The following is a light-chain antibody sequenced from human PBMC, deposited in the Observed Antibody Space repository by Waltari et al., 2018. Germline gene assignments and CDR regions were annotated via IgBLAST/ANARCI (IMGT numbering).Light chain of an antibody. CDR3: QQYFGTPRT. V-gene: IGKV4-1*01. CDR1: HSIFYSSNNNNY. Sequence: IVMTQSPDSPAVSLGERATINCKSKHSIFYSSNNNNYLTLYQHKPGQPPKLLIYWASTRESWVPDRFSGGGSGTDFTLTISSLQAEDVAIYYCQQYFGTPRTFGGGTRVEIK. CDR2: WAS. J-gene: IGKJ4*01.